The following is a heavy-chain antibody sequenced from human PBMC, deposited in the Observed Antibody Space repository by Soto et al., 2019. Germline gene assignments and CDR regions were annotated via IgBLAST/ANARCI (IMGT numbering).Heavy chain of an antibody. V-gene: IGHV1-69*01. Sequence: VQLVQSGAEVKKPGSSVKVSCKASGGTFSSYAISWVRQAPGQGLEWMGGIIPIFGTANYAQKFQGRVTITADESTSTAYMELSSLRSEDTAVYYCARGLRKTYYYDSSGYFGTVYWGQGTLVTVSS. D-gene: IGHD3-22*01. CDR2: IIPIFGTA. CDR1: GGTFSSYA. J-gene: IGHJ4*02. CDR3: ARGLRKTYYYDSSGYFGTVY.